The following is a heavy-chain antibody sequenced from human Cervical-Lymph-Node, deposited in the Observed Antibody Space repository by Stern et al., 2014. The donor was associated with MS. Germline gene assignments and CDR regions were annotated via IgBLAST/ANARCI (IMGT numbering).Heavy chain of an antibody. CDR2: ISAYNGNT. V-gene: IGHV1-18*01. Sequence: VPLVQSGAEVKKPGASVKVSCKASGYTFTSYGISWVRQAPGQGLEWMGRISAYNGNTNYAQKLKGRVTTTTDTSTSTAYMELRSLRSDDTAVYYCARFTYYYDSSGYPYGMDVWGQGTTVTVSS. CDR1: GYTFTSYG. J-gene: IGHJ6*02. CDR3: ARFTYYYDSSGYPYGMDV. D-gene: IGHD3-22*01.